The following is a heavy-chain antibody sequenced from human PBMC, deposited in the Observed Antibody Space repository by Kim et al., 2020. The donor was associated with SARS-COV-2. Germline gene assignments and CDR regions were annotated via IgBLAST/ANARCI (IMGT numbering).Heavy chain of an antibody. D-gene: IGHD2-8*01. J-gene: IGHJ6*03. CDR1: GASINSNY. V-gene: IGHV4-59*08. CDR3: GRNGVYLDV. CDR2: IHSTGTT. Sequence: SETLSLTCTVSGASINSNYWTWIRQSPEKGLEWIGYIHSTGTTEYNPSLEGRVTLSIDTSRNQFSLTLRSVTAADTAMYFCGRNGVYLDVWGKGTTVTVSS.